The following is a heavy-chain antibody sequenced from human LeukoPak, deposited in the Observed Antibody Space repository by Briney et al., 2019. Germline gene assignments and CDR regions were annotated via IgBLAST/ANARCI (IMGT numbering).Heavy chain of an antibody. CDR1: GGSISSHF. J-gene: IGHJ2*01. Sequence: SETLSLTCTVSGGSISSHFWSWIRQPPGKGLEWIGYIYYSGSTNYNPSLKSRVTISVDTSKNQFSLKLSSVTAADTAVYYCASPDYYDSSGYGFDLWGRGTLVTVSS. D-gene: IGHD3-22*01. V-gene: IGHV4-59*08. CDR3: ASPDYYDSSGYGFDL. CDR2: IYYSGST.